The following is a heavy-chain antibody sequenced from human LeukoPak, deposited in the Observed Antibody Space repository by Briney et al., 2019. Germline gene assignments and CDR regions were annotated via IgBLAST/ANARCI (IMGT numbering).Heavy chain of an antibody. D-gene: IGHD2-8*01. V-gene: IGHV3-48*03. CDR2: ISHTGSAN. CDR3: AKDRCSNGIGCYYYYMDV. CDR1: GFTISSYA. J-gene: IGHJ6*03. Sequence: GGSLRLSCAASGFTISSYAMNWVRQAPGKGLEWVSYISHTGSANSYADSVKGRFRISRDNSKNILYLQMNSLRAEDTAVYYCAKDRCSNGIGCYYYYMDVWGKGTTVTISS.